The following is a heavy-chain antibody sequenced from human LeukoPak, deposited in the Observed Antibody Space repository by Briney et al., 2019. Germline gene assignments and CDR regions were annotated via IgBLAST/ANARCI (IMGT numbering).Heavy chain of an antibody. V-gene: IGHV3-30-3*01. CDR2: ISYDGSNK. D-gene: IGHD6-19*01. CDR1: GFTFSSYA. Sequence: GGSLRLSCAASGFTFSSYAMHWVRQAPGKGLEWVAVISYDGSNKYYADSVKGRFTISRDNSKNTLYLQMNSLRAEDTAVYYCAKVLWEYSSGFAAEYFQHWGQGTLVTVSS. J-gene: IGHJ1*01. CDR3: AKVLWEYSSGFAAEYFQH.